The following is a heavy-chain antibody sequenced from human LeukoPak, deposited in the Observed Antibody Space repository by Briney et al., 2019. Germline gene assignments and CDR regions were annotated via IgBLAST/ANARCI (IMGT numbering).Heavy chain of an antibody. CDR3: ARDPFDIVVVVAATTVSGDAFDI. V-gene: IGHV1-18*01. D-gene: IGHD2-15*01. J-gene: IGHJ3*02. Sequence: ASVKVSCKASGYTFTSYGISWVRQAPGQGLEWMGWISAYNGNTNYAQKLQGRVTMTTDTSTSTAYMELRSLRSDDTAVYYCARDPFDIVVVVAATTVSGDAFDIWGQGTMVTVSS. CDR2: ISAYNGNT. CDR1: GYTFTSYG.